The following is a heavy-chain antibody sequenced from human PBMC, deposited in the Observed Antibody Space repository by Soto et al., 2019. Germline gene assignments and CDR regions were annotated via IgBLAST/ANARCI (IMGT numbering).Heavy chain of an antibody. D-gene: IGHD3-22*01. CDR3: SMDGNNYDSSGPCFYN. CDR1: GFTFSSYG. CDR2: ISYDGSSK. Sequence: QVQLVESGGGVVQPGRSLRLSCAASGFTFSSYGMHWGRQAPGKGLEWVAGISYDGSSKYYADSVKGRFTISRDNSKNTLYLEMNSLRAEDTAVYYCSMDGNNYDSSGPCFYNWGQGTLVTVFS. V-gene: IGHV3-30-3*01. J-gene: IGHJ4*02.